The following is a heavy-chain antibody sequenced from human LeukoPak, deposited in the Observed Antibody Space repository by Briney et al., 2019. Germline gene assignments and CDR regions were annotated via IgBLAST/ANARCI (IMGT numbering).Heavy chain of an antibody. J-gene: IGHJ5*02. CDR3: ARGFYDSSGYSNCFDP. D-gene: IGHD3-22*01. CDR1: GDSVSSSY. CDR2: IYYTGTT. Sequence: SETLSLTCTVSGDSVSSSYWSWIRQPPGKTLEWIGYIYYTGTTDYNPSLKSRVTMSIDTSKNQFSLNLNSVTAADTAVYYCARGFYDSSGYSNCFDPWGQGTLVTVSS. V-gene: IGHV4-59*02.